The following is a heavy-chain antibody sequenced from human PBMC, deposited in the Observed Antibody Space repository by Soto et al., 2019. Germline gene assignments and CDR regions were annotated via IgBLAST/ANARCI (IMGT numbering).Heavy chain of an antibody. CDR2: IIPIFGTA. V-gene: IGHV1-69*13. D-gene: IGHD3-22*01. CDR3: ASYDSSGYYLSYAFDI. CDR1: GGTFISYA. Sequence: SVKVSCKASGGTFISYAISWVRQAPGQGLEWMGGIIPIFGTANYAQKFQGRVTITADESTSTAYMELRSLRSEDTAVYYCASYDSSGYYLSYAFDIWGQGTMVTVSS. J-gene: IGHJ3*02.